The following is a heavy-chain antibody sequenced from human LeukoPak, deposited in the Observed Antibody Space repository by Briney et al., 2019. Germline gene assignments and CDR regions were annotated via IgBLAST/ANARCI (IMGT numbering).Heavy chain of an antibody. J-gene: IGHJ4*02. Sequence: GGSLRLSYAASGFTVSSNYMSWVRQAPGKGLEWVSVIYSGGSTYYTDSVKGRFTISRDNSKNTLYLQMNSLRAEDTAVYYCARDFWGSDYVFGYWGQGTLVTVSS. CDR1: GFTVSSNY. V-gene: IGHV3-53*01. CDR3: ARDFWGSDYVFGY. D-gene: IGHD3-16*01. CDR2: IYSGGST.